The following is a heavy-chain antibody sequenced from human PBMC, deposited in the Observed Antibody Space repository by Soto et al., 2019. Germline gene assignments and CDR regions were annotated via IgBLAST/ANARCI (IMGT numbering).Heavy chain of an antibody. CDR1: GFTFSSYG. J-gene: IGHJ6*02. CDR2: ISYDGSNK. Sequence: GGSLRLSCAASGFTFSSYGMHWVRQAPGKGLEWVAVISYDGSNKYYADSVKGRFTISRDNSKNTLYLQMNSLRAEDTAVYYCAKDRDIVATPYMDVWGQGTTVTVSS. V-gene: IGHV3-30*18. CDR3: AKDRDIVATPYMDV. D-gene: IGHD5-12*01.